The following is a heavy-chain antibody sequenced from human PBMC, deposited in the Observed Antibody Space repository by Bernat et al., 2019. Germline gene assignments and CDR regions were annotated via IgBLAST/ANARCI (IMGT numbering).Heavy chain of an antibody. V-gene: IGHV3-48*01. CDR2: ISSSSSTI. Sequence: EVQLVESGGGLVQPGGSLRLSCAASGFTFSSYSMNWVRQAPGKGLEWVSYISSSSSTIYYAESVKGRFTSSRDNAKNSLYLQMNSLRAEDTAVYYCAIAAAGQYYYGMDVWGQGTTVTVSS. D-gene: IGHD6-13*01. J-gene: IGHJ6*02. CDR3: AIAAAGQYYYGMDV. CDR1: GFTFSSYS.